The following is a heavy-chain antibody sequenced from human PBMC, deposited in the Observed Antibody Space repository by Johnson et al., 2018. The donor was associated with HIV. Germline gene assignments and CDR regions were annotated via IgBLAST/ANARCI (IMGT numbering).Heavy chain of an antibody. V-gene: IGHV3-30-3*01. Sequence: QVQLVESGGGVVQPGSSLRLSCAASGFTFSNYAVHWVRQAPGKGLEWVAVISSDGSAKYYADSVKGPFTISRDNSKNTLYLQLNTLRAADTAVYYCAREDCSVVLCSDDAFHIWGQGTMVTLSS. CDR1: GFTFSNYA. CDR3: AREDCSVVLCSDDAFHI. J-gene: IGHJ3*02. CDR2: ISSDGSAK. D-gene: IGHD2-15*01.